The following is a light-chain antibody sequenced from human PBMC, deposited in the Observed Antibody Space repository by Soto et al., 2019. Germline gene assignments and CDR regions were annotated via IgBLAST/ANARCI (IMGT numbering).Light chain of an antibody. CDR3: SSYTSSSTL. CDR2: EVS. V-gene: IGLV2-14*01. J-gene: IGLJ2*01. Sequence: QLVLTQPASVSGSPGQSITISCTATSSDVGGYNFVSWYQHHPGKAPKVMIYEVSNRPSGVSNRFSGSKSGNTASLTISGLQAEDEAVYYCSSYTSSSTLFGGGTKLTVL. CDR1: SSDVGGYNF.